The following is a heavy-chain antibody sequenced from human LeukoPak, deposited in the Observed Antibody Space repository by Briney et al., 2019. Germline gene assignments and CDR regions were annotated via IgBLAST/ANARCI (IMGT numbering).Heavy chain of an antibody. J-gene: IGHJ6*03. CDR2: INPNSGGT. V-gene: IGHV1-2*02. Sequence: ASVKVSCKASGYTFTGYYMHWMRQAPGQGLEWMGWINPNSGGTNYAQKFQGRVTMTRDTSISTAYMELSRLRSDDTAVYYCARDVTTVTSFDYYYYYMDVWGKGTTVTISS. CDR3: ARDVTTVTSFDYYYYYMDV. D-gene: IGHD4-17*01. CDR1: GYTFTGYY.